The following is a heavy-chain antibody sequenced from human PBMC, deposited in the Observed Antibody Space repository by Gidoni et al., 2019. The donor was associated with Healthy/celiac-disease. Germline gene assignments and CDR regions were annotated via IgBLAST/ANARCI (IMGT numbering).Heavy chain of an antibody. CDR1: GFPFSSYA. V-gene: IGHV3-23*01. Sequence: EVQLLESGGGLVQPGGSLRLSCAASGFPFSSYAMSWVRQAPGKGLEWVSAISGSGGSTYYADSVKGRFTISRDNSKNTLYLQMNSLRAEDTAVYYCAKDLTYYYDSSGYYGYWGQGTLVTVSS. CDR3: AKDLTYYYDSSGYYGY. CDR2: ISGSGGST. D-gene: IGHD3-22*01. J-gene: IGHJ4*02.